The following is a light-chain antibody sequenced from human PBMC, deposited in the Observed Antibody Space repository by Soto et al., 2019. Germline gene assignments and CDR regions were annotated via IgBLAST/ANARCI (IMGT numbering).Light chain of an antibody. CDR1: QNVSDKF. CDR3: QHYGASPPFT. J-gene: IGKJ2*01. V-gene: IGKV3-20*01. Sequence: IVLTQSPATLSLSPGEGATLSCRASQNVSDKFLAWYQQIPGQAPRLLIFGSKSRPTGIPDRFSGRGSGTDFTLTISRLEPEDFAMYYCQHYGASPPFTFGQGTRV. CDR2: GSK.